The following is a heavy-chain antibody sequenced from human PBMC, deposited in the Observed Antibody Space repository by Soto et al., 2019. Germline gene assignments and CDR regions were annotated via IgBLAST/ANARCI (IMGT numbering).Heavy chain of an antibody. J-gene: IGHJ4*02. CDR2: ISDLGVNM. Sequence: GGSLRLSCAASGFTFHNYAMTWVRQAPGKGLEWVSGISDLGVNMNYRDSVKGRFTISRDNSKSTLYLQMNSLRAEDTAIYYCAKFYSYDNSGYYKPDLIHLDKWGQGSRVTVYS. D-gene: IGHD3-22*01. CDR1: GFTFHNYA. CDR3: AKFYSYDNSGYYKPDLIHLDK. V-gene: IGHV3-23*01.